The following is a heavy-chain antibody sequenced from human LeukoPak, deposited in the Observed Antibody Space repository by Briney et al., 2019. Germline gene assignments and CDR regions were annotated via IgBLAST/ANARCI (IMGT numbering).Heavy chain of an antibody. V-gene: IGHV4-34*01. Sequence: PSETLSLTCAVYGGSFSGYYRSWIRQPPGKGLEWIGEINHSGSTNYNPSLKSRVTISVDTSKNQFSLKLSSVTAADTAVYYCARGVVGATDYFDYWGQGTLVTVSS. J-gene: IGHJ4*02. CDR3: ARGVVGATDYFDY. CDR1: GGSFSGYY. D-gene: IGHD1-26*01. CDR2: INHSGST.